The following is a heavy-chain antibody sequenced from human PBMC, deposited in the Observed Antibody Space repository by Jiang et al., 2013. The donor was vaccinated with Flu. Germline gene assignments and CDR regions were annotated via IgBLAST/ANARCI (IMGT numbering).Heavy chain of an antibody. J-gene: IGHJ3*02. CDR2: INWNGGST. Sequence: VQLLESGGGVVRPGGSLRLSCAASGFTFDDYGMSWVRQAPGKGLEWVSGINWNGGSTGYADSVKGRFTISRDNAKNSLYLQMNSLRAEDTALYYCARDRGRYCSGARWGAFDIWGQGTMVTVSS. CDR3: ARDRGRYCSGARWGAFDI. D-gene: IGHD2-15*01. V-gene: IGHV3-20*04. CDR1: GFTFDDYG.